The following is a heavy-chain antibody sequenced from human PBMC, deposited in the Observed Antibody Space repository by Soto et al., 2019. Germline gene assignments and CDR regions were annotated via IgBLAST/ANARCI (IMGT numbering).Heavy chain of an antibody. CDR3: AHRESLLVDQNYFDP. V-gene: IGHV2-5*01. D-gene: IGHD1-26*01. CDR2: IYWNDDK. Sequence: SGPTLVNPTQTLTLTCTFSGFSLSSSGVGVGWIRQPPGKALEWLALIYWNDDKRYSPSLKSRLTITKDTSKNQVVLTMTNMDPVDTATYFCAHRESLLVDQNYFDPWGQGTLVTVSS. CDR1: GFSLSSSGVG. J-gene: IGHJ5*02.